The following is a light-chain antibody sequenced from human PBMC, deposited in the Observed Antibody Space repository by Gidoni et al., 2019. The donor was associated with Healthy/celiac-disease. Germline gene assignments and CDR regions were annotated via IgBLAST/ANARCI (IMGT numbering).Light chain of an antibody. J-gene: IGKJ4*01. CDR3: QQYGSSPRT. Sequence: EIVLTQSPGTLSLSPGERATLSCRASQSVSSSYLAWYQQKPGQAPRLLIYGASSRATGIPDMFSGSGSGTDFTLTISRLEPEDFAVYYCQQYGSSPRTFXGXTKVEIK. CDR1: QSVSSSY. V-gene: IGKV3-20*01. CDR2: GAS.